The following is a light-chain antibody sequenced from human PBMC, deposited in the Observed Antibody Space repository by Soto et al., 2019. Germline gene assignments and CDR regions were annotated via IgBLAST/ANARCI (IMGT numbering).Light chain of an antibody. V-gene: IGLV3-21*04. CDR2: YDS. J-gene: IGLJ1*01. Sequence: SYELTQPPSVSVAPGKTARITCGGNNIGSKSVHWYQQKPGQAPVLVIYYDSDRPSGIPERFSGSNSGNTATLTISRVEAGDEADYYCQVWDSSSDLLYVFGNGTKLTVL. CDR3: QVWDSSSDLLYV. CDR1: NIGSKS.